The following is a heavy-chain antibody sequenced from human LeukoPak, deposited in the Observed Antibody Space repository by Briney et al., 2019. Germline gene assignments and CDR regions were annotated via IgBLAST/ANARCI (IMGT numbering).Heavy chain of an antibody. J-gene: IGHJ6*04. Sequence: SGGSLRLSCAAFGFPFSSYAMHWVRQAPGKGLEWVALISYDGSNKYYANSVKGRFAISRDNAKDSLYLQMNSLRVEDTAVYYCSGENTEYSTSGLGVWGKGTTVTVSS. D-gene: IGHD6-6*01. CDR1: GFPFSSYA. CDR2: ISYDGSNK. V-gene: IGHV3-30*09. CDR3: SGENTEYSTSGLGV.